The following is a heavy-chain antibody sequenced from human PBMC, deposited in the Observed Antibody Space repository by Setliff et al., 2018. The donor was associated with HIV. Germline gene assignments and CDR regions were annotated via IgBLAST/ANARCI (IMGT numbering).Heavy chain of an antibody. D-gene: IGHD1-26*01. V-gene: IGHV3-21*01. J-gene: IGHJ4*02. CDR1: GFTFNGYA. Sequence: PGGSLRLSCVGSGFTFNGYAMNWVRQAPGKGLEWVSSISSSSSYIYYADSVKGRFTVSRDNAKNSLFLDMNSLRDDDSAVYYCARVGRIYYFEHWGQGTVVTVSS. CDR2: ISSSSSYI. CDR3: ARVGRIYYFEH.